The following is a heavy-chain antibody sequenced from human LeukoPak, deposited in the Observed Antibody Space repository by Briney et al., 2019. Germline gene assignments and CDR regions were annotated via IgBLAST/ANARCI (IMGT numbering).Heavy chain of an antibody. CDR1: GGTFSSYA. Sequence: SVKVSCKASGGTFSSYAISWVRQAPGQGLEWMGGIIPIFGTANYAQKFQGRVTITADESTSTAYMELSSLRSEDTAVYYCARLQPRDLLYYDILTDPFGDGMDVWGQGTTVTVSS. J-gene: IGHJ6*02. V-gene: IGHV1-69*13. CDR2: IIPIFGTA. CDR3: ARLQPRDLLYYDILTDPFGDGMDV. D-gene: IGHD3-9*01.